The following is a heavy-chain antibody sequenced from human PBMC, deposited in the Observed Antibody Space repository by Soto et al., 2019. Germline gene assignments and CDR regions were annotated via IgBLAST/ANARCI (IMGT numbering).Heavy chain of an antibody. J-gene: IGHJ4*02. CDR3: ARGPSGDKVDS. CDR2: IYNGGRT. Sequence: QVQLQESGPGLVKPSQTLSLICTVSGGSISTVNYWWSWIRQSPDMGLEWIGHIYNGGRTYNNPSLESRVTMLVDTSKNQLSLTLSSVSAADTAVYYCARGPSGDKVDSWGQGTLVTVSS. V-gene: IGHV4-30-4*01. CDR1: GGSISTVNYW. D-gene: IGHD7-27*01.